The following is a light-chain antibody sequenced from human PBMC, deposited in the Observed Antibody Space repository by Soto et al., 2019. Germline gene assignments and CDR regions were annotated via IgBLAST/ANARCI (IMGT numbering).Light chain of an antibody. J-gene: IGKJ2*01. Sequence: DIQMTQSPSTLSASVGDRVTITCRASQSISRWLAWYQQKPGKAPKVLIYDASSLKSGVPSRSSGSGSGTEFTLTISSLQPDDFATYYCQQYNTFEVHTFGQGTKVDIK. V-gene: IGKV1-5*01. CDR1: QSISRW. CDR3: QQYNTFEVHT. CDR2: DAS.